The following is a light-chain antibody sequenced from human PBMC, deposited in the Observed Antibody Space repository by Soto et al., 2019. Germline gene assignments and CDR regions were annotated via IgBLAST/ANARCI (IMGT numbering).Light chain of an antibody. J-gene: IGKJ1*01. CDR2: DAS. V-gene: IGKV1-5*01. CDR1: QSISRS. Sequence: DIQMTQSPSTLSASVGDRVTITCRASQSISRSLAWYQQKPGKAPNLLIYDASSLEGGVPSRFSGSGFGTEFTLTITNLQPADFATYYCQHYNSYSEAFGQGTKVELK. CDR3: QHYNSYSEA.